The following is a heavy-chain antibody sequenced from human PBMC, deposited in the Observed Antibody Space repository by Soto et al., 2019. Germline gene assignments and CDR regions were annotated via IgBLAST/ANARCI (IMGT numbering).Heavy chain of an antibody. Sequence: GGSLRLSCAASGMTLSAYWMHWVRQVPGQGLVWVSRISTDGRSTTYADSVKGRFTIARDNGKNTLYLQMNNLRAEDTAVYYCARGGGYDSFDFWGQGIQVTVSS. CDR3: ARGGGYDSFDF. V-gene: IGHV3-74*01. CDR2: ISTDGRST. CDR1: GMTLSAYW. J-gene: IGHJ4*02. D-gene: IGHD2-15*01.